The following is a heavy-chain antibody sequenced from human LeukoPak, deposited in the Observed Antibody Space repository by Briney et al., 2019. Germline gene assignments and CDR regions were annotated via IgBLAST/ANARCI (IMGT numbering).Heavy chain of an antibody. Sequence: ASVEVSCKASGYTFTSYYMHWVRQAPGQGLEWMGIINPSGGGTSYAQKFQGRVTVTRDTSTSTVYMELSSLRSEDTAVYYCARGYSYGSDYYYGMDVWGQGTTVTVSS. CDR3: ARGYSYGSDYYYGMDV. D-gene: IGHD5-18*01. CDR2: INPSGGGT. V-gene: IGHV1-46*01. J-gene: IGHJ6*02. CDR1: GYTFTSYY.